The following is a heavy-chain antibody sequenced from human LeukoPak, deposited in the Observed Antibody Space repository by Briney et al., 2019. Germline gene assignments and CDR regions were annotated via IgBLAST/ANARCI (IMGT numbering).Heavy chain of an antibody. CDR2: IKHGGSEK. D-gene: IGHD4-11*01. CDR1: GFTLNSHW. CDR3: ATYDYSNYVAFDY. J-gene: IGHJ4*02. Sequence: GGSLRLSCVVSGFTLNSHWMNWVRQAPGKGLEWVATIKHGGSEKFYVDSVKGRFTISGDDAKNSLFLQMNSLRAEDTAVYYCATYDYSNYVAFDYWGQGTLVTVSS. V-gene: IGHV3-7*01.